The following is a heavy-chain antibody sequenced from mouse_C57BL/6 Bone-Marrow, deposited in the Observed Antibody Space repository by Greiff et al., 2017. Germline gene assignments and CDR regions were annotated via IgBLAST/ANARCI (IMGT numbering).Heavy chain of an antibody. Sequence: QVQLQQPGAELVKPGASVKLSCKASGYTFTSYWMQWVKQRPGQGLEWIGEIDPSDSYTNYNQKFKGKATLTVDTSSRTAYMQLSSLTSEDSAVYYCARKAGALLLYYDYDGAWFAYWGQGTLVTVSA. CDR3: ARKAGALLLYYDYDGAWFAY. CDR2: IDPSDSYT. V-gene: IGHV1-50*01. D-gene: IGHD2-4*01. J-gene: IGHJ3*01. CDR1: GYTFTSYW.